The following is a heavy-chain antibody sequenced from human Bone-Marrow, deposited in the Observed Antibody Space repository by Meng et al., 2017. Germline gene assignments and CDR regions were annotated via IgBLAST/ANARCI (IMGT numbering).Heavy chain of an antibody. Sequence: SETLSLTCAVYGGSFSGYYWGWIRQPPGKGLEWIGSIYYSGSTYYNPSLKSRVTISVDTSKNQFSLKLSSVTAADTAVYYCARSMDFNDGAAAQIGAFDIWGQGTMVTVSS. CDR3: ARSMDFNDGAAAQIGAFDI. D-gene: IGHD6-13*01. V-gene: IGHV4-34*01. CDR2: IYYSGST. CDR1: GGSFSGYY. J-gene: IGHJ3*02.